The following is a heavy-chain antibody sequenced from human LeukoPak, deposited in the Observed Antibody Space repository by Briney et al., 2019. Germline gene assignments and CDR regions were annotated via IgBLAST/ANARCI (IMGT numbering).Heavy chain of an antibody. D-gene: IGHD5-12*01. Sequence: PSETLSLTCTVSGGSISSYYWSWIRQPPGKRLEWIGYIYYSGSTNYNPSLKSRVTISVDTSKNQFSLKLTSVTAADTAVYYCARDKGGSDYDYWFDPWGQGTLVTVSS. V-gene: IGHV4-59*01. J-gene: IGHJ5*02. CDR1: GGSISSYY. CDR2: IYYSGST. CDR3: ARDKGGSDYDYWFDP.